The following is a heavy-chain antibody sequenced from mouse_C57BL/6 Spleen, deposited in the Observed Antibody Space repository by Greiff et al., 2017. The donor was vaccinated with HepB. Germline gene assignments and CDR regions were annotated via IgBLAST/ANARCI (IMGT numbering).Heavy chain of an antibody. Sequence: QVQLKQSGPELVKPGASVKISCKASGYAFSSSWMNWVKQRPGKGLEWIGRIYPVDGDTNYNGKFKGKATLTADKSSSTAYMLFSSLTSEDSAVSFCDYGRYWYFDVWGTGTTVTVSS. CDR1: GYAFSSSW. D-gene: IGHD1-1*02. CDR2: IYPVDGDT. J-gene: IGHJ1*03. CDR3: DYGRYWYFDV. V-gene: IGHV1-82*01.